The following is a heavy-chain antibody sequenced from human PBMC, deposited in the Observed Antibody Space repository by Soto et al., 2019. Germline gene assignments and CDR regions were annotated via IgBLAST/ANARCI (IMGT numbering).Heavy chain of an antibody. CDR2: IFPGDSET. CDR3: ARQGPGSH. Sequence: XESLKIFWKGSGYSFSTYLVVWVRQIPGKGLEWMGLIFPGDSETTYSPSFQGHVSISADTSTSTAYLQWNSLKTSDSAIYYCARQGPGSHWGQGTQVTVSS. J-gene: IGHJ4*02. CDR1: GYSFSTYL. V-gene: IGHV5-51*01. D-gene: IGHD2-15*01.